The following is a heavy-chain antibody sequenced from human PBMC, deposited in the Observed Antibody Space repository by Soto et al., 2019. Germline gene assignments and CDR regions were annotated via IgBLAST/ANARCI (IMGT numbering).Heavy chain of an antibody. J-gene: IGHJ4*02. CDR1: GFTFSDYY. CDR2: MSDSGSTI. V-gene: IGHV3-11*01. CDR3: ARYVAALDY. D-gene: IGHD6-13*01. Sequence: QVQLVESGGNLVKPGGSLRLSCAASGFTFSDYYMSWLRQAPGKGLEWLSYMSDSGSTIYYADSVKGRFTISRDNAKNSLYRQMNNLRVEDSAVYYCARYVAALDYWGRGTLVTVSS.